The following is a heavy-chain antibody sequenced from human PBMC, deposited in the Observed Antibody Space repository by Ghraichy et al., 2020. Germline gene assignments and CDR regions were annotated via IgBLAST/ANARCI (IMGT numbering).Heavy chain of an antibody. CDR1: GFSVSTGGFV. V-gene: IGHV4-31*03. J-gene: IGHJ4*02. Sequence: SETLSLTCTVSGFSVSTGGFVWAWVRQHPGKGLEWIGNIFYSGRTFSFHNPSLRSRLTLSVDTSKNQFSLKLDSVTAADTAVYYCARVGSTASYHLDVWGQGSLVTGSS. CDR3: ARVGSTASYHLDV. D-gene: IGHD1-14*01. CDR2: IFYSGRT.